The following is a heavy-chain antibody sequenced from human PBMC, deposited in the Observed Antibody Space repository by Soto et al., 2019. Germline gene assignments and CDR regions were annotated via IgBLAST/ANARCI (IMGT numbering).Heavy chain of an antibody. D-gene: IGHD3-10*01. J-gene: IGHJ4*02. Sequence: QLQESGSGLVKPSQTLSLTRSVSAGSINTGASSWAWVRQPPGEGLDFIGYIYHGGTTFLNPSLRSRLIMSVDRSRNQFSLKLTSVTAADTAVYYCAGYYGSPLAVYWGQGALVTVSS. CDR3: AGYYGSPLAVY. CDR2: IYHGGTT. V-gene: IGHV4-30-2*01. CDR1: AGSINTGASS.